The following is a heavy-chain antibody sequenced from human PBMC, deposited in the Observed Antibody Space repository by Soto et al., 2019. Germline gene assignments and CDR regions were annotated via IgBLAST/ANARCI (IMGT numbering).Heavy chain of an antibody. CDR3: ARAVAAAGYYYYYYYYMDV. J-gene: IGHJ6*03. Sequence: QVQLAESGGGLVQPGGSLRLSCAASGFTFSDYSMSWIRQAPGKGLEWVSYISSSGSTIYYADSVKGRFTISRDNAKNSLYLQMNSLRAEDTAVYYCARAVAAAGYYYYYYYYMDVWGKGTTVTVSS. D-gene: IGHD6-13*01. CDR1: GFTFSDYS. V-gene: IGHV3-11*01. CDR2: ISSSGSTI.